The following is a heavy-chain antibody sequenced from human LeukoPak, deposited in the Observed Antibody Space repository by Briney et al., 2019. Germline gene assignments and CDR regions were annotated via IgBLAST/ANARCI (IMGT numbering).Heavy chain of an antibody. CDR3: ARDTRATSSGYYYNYFDY. D-gene: IGHD3-22*01. CDR1: GGSISSYY. V-gene: IGHV4-59*12. J-gene: IGHJ4*02. Sequence: SSETLSLTCTVSGGSISSYYWSWIRQPPGKGLEWIGYIYYSGSTNYNPSLKSRVTISVDTSKNQFSLKLSSVTAADTAVYYCARDTRATSSGYYYNYFDYWGQGTLVTVSS. CDR2: IYYSGST.